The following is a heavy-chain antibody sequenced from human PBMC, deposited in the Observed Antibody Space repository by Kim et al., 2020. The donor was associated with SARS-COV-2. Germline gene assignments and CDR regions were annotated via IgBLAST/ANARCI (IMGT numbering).Heavy chain of an antibody. Sequence: ASVKVSCKASGYTFTSYYMHWVRQAPGQGLEWMGIINPSGGSTSYAQKFQGRVTMTRDTSTSTVYMELSSLRSEDTAVYYCARDHCSSTSCYLTDNWFDPWGQGTLVTVSS. CDR1: GYTFTSYY. CDR2: INPSGGST. J-gene: IGHJ5*02. CDR3: ARDHCSSTSCYLTDNWFDP. V-gene: IGHV1-46*01. D-gene: IGHD2-2*01.